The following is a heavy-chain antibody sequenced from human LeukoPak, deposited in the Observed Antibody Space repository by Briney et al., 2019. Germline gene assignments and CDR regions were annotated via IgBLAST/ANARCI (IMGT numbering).Heavy chain of an antibody. Sequence: GGSLRLSCTVSGFTVSSNSMSWVRQAPGKGLEWVSFIYSGGNTHYSDSVKGRFTISRDNSKNTLYLQMNSLRAEDTAVYYCARRAGEYSHPYDYWGQGTLVTVSS. D-gene: IGHD4-17*01. CDR2: IYSGGNT. J-gene: IGHJ4*02. V-gene: IGHV3-53*01. CDR1: GFTVSSNS. CDR3: ARRAGEYSHPYDY.